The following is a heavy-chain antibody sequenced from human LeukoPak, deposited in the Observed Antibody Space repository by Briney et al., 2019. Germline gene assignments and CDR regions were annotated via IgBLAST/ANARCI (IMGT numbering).Heavy chain of an antibody. V-gene: IGHV1-69*05. J-gene: IGHJ4*02. CDR1: GGTFSSYA. D-gene: IGHD2-2*01. Sequence: GASVKVSCKASGGTFSSYAISWVRQAPGQGLEWMGGIIPIFGTANYAQKFQGRVTITTDESKSTAYMAPSSPRSEDTAVYYCASLVVPAGQGLRSDYWGQGTLVTVSS. CDR2: IIPIFGTA. CDR3: ASLVVPAGQGLRSDY.